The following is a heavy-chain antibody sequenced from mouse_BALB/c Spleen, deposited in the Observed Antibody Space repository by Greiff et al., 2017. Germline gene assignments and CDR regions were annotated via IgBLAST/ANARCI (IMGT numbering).Heavy chain of an antibody. J-gene: IGHJ2*01. Sequence: QVQLQQPGAELVKPGTSVKLSCKASGYNFTSYWINWVKLRPGQGLEWIGDIYPGSGSTNYNEKFKSKATLTVDTSSSTAYMQLSSLASEDSALYYCARYGYYFDYWGQGTTLTVSS. CDR1: GYNFTSYW. CDR2: IYPGSGST. V-gene: IGHV1-55*01. CDR3: ARYGYYFDY. D-gene: IGHD1-1*01.